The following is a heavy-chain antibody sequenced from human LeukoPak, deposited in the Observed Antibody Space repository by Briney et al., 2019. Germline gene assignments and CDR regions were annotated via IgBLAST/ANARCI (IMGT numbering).Heavy chain of an antibody. CDR1: GFTFRSNY. J-gene: IGHJ4*02. Sequence: GGSLRLSCAASGFTFRSNYMSWVRQAPGKGLEWVSIIYGGGSVFYADSVKGRFTISRDNSKNTLYLQMNSLRGEDTAVYYCARTPGYDFWSGYYQRAYFDYWGQGTLVTVSS. CDR2: IYGGGSV. CDR3: ARTPGYDFWSGYYQRAYFDY. D-gene: IGHD3-3*01. V-gene: IGHV3-53*01.